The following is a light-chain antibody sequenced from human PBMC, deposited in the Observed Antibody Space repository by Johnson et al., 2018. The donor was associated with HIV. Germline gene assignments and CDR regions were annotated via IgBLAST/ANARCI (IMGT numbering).Light chain of an antibody. CDR1: SSNIGNNY. CDR2: EST. J-gene: IGLJ1*01. CDR3: GTWDTILQTFV. Sequence: QSVLTQPPSVSAAPGQKVTISCSGSSSNIGNNYVSWYQQLPGTVPKLLIYESTNRPSGIPDRFSGSKSGTSATLGISGLQTGDEADYFCGTWDTILQTFVFGTGTEVSVL. V-gene: IGLV1-51*02.